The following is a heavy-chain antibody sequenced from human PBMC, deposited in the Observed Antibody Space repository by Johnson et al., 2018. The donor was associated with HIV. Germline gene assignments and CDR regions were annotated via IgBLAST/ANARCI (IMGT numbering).Heavy chain of an antibody. CDR2: ITWNGGTT. V-gene: IGHV3-20*04. Sequence: EVQLVESGGGVVRPGGSLRLSCAASGFTVSSNYMSWVRQAPGKGLEWVSSITWNGGTTGSADSARGRFTISRDNSKNTLYLQMNSLRAEDTALYYCAKDQGYSSSWGGFDIWGQGTMVTVSS. CDR1: GFTVSSNY. J-gene: IGHJ3*02. CDR3: AKDQGYSSSWGGFDI. D-gene: IGHD6-13*01.